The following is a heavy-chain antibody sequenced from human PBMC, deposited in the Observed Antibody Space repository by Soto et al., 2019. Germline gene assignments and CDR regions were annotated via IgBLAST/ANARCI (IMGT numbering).Heavy chain of an antibody. J-gene: IGHJ3*02. D-gene: IGHD1-1*01. CDR2: ISYDGSNK. CDR1: GFTFSSYG. V-gene: IGHV3-30*18. CDR3: AKYHCNGPTFGPDDFDI. Sequence: GGSLRLSCAASGFTFSSYGMHWVRQAPGKGLEWVAVISYDGSNKYYADSVKGRFTISRDNSKNTLYLQMKRLRAEDTAVYYCAKYHCNGPTFGPDDFDIWGQGTMVTVSS.